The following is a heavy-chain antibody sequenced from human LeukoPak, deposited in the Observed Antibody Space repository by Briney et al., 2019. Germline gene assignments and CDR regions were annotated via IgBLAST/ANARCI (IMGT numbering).Heavy chain of an antibody. J-gene: IGHJ3*02. CDR2: IKQDGSEK. CDR1: GFTVSSNY. CDR3: ARDIGSGDAFDI. D-gene: IGHD3-10*01. Sequence: GGSLRLSCAASGFTVSSNYMSWVRQGPGKGLEWVASIKQDGSEKYYVDSVKGRFTISRDNAKNSLYLQMNSLRAEDTAVYYCARDIGSGDAFDIWGQGTMVSVSS. V-gene: IGHV3-7*01.